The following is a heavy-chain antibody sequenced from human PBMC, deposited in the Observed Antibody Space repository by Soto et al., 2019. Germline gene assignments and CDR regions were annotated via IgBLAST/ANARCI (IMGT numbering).Heavy chain of an antibody. CDR3: ARHYGDYDNWFDP. D-gene: IGHD4-17*01. V-gene: IGHV4-59*08. Sequence: PSETLSLTCTVSGGSISSYYWSWIRQPPGKGLEWIGYIYYSGSTNYNPSLKSRVTISVDTSKNQFSLKLSSVTAADTAVYYCARHYGDYDNWFDPWGQGTLVTVSS. CDR2: IYYSGST. J-gene: IGHJ5*02. CDR1: GGSISSYY.